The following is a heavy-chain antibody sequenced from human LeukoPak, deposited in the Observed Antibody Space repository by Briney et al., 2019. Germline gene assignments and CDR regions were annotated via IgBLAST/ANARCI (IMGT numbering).Heavy chain of an antibody. J-gene: IGHJ4*02. CDR1: GGSISNYY. D-gene: IGHD6-13*01. Sequence: PSETLSLTCTVSGGSISNYYWTWIRQPPGKGLEWIGYINYSGGTNYNPSLNSRVTISVDTSKNHFSLKVSSVTAADTALYYCAGATIAAAGFSLDFWGQGTLVTVSS. CDR3: AGATIAAAGFSLDF. CDR2: INYSGGT. V-gene: IGHV4-59*01.